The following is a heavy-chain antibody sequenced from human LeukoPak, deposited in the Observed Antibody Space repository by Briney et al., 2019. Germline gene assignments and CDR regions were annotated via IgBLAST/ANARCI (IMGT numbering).Heavy chain of an antibody. D-gene: IGHD1-26*01. CDR3: ARRRYSGSSQHFDY. CDR2: IKQDGSEK. Sequence: GGSLRLSCAASGFTFSSYSMNWVRQAPGKGLEWVANIKQDGSEKYYVDSVKGRFTISRDNAKNSLYLQMNSLRAEDTAVYYCARRRYSGSSQHFDYWGQGTLVTVSS. J-gene: IGHJ4*02. V-gene: IGHV3-7*01. CDR1: GFTFSSYS.